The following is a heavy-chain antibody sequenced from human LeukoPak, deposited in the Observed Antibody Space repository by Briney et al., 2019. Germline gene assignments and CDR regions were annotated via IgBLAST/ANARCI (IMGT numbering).Heavy chain of an antibody. V-gene: IGHV1-69*04. J-gene: IGHJ1*01. Sequence: ASVKVSCKASGYTFTSYGISWVRQAPGQGLEWMGRIIPILGIANYAQKFQGRVTITADESTSTAYMELSSLRSEDTAVYYCARDGVNSGYEHWGQGTLVTVSS. CDR1: GYTFTSYG. CDR2: IIPILGIA. CDR3: ARDGVNSGYEH. D-gene: IGHD5-12*01.